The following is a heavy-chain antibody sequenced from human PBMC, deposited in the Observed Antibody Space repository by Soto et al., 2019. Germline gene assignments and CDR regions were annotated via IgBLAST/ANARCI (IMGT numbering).Heavy chain of an antibody. CDR2: IYYSGST. CDR3: ARGPPPYCGGDCYSYNRFDP. V-gene: IGHV4-59*01. Sequence: QVQLQESGPGLVKPSETLSLTCTVSGGSISSYYWSWIRQPPGKGLEWMGYIYYSGSTNYNPSLKSRATISVDTSKDQFSLKLSSVTAADTAVYYCARGPPPYCGGDCYSYNRFDPWGQGTLVTVSS. J-gene: IGHJ5*02. D-gene: IGHD2-21*02. CDR1: GGSISSYY.